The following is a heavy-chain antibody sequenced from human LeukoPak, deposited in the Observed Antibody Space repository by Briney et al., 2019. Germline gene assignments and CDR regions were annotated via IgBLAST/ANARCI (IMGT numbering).Heavy chain of an antibody. J-gene: IGHJ4*02. D-gene: IGHD5-12*01. CDR3: ATVLPGGYDSVIAFDY. V-gene: IGHV1-24*01. CDR1: GYTLTELS. CDR2: FDPEDGET. Sequence: ASVKVSCKVSGYTLTELSMHWVRQAPGKGLEWMGGFDPEDGETIYAQKFQGRVTMTEDTSTDTAYMELSSLRSEDKAVYYCATVLPGGYDSVIAFDYWGQGTLVTVSS.